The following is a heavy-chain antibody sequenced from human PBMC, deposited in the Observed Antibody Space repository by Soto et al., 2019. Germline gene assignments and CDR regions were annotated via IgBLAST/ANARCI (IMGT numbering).Heavy chain of an antibody. Sequence: QVQLGESGGGLVKPGGSLRLSCAASGFTVSDYYMSWIRQAPGKGLEWVSYISSSSSYTNYADSVKGRFTISRDNAKNSLYLQMNSLRAEDTAVYYCARDHHRYSGYDYVDYWGQGTLVTVSS. CDR3: ARDHHRYSGYDYVDY. D-gene: IGHD5-12*01. CDR1: GFTVSDYY. CDR2: ISSSSSYT. J-gene: IGHJ4*02. V-gene: IGHV3-11*05.